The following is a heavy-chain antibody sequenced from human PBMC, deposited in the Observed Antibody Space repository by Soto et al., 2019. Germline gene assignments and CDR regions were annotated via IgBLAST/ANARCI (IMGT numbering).Heavy chain of an antibody. V-gene: IGHV3-30*04. D-gene: IGHD2-15*01. CDR2: ISYDGSNK. Sequence: QVQLVESGGGVVQPGRSLRLSCAASGFTFSSYAMHWVRQAPGKGLEWVAVISYDGSNKYYADSVKGRFTISRDNSKNTLYLQMNSLRAEDTAVYYCAKDLTYCSGGSCYSSGMDVWGQGTTVTVSS. J-gene: IGHJ6*02. CDR1: GFTFSSYA. CDR3: AKDLTYCSGGSCYSSGMDV.